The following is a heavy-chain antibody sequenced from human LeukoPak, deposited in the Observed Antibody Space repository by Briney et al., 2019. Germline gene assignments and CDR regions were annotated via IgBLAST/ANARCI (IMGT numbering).Heavy chain of an antibody. V-gene: IGHV4-4*07. CDR2: IYPSGST. J-gene: IGHJ4*02. D-gene: IGHD1-26*01. CDR1: GGSISSYY. CDR3: ARENSGSYREFDY. Sequence: SETLSLTCTVSGGSISSYYWTWIRQPAGKGLEWIGRIYPSGSTNYNPSLKSRVTMSVDTSKNQFSLKLSSVAAADTAVYYCARENSGSYREFDYWGQGTLVTVSS.